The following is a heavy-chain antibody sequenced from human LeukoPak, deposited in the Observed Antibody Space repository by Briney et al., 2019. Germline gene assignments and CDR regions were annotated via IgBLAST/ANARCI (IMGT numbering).Heavy chain of an antibody. CDR3: ARHGPVGSSWTYYFDY. D-gene: IGHD6-13*01. CDR2: IYYSGST. J-gene: IGHJ4*02. CDR1: GGSISSGGYY. V-gene: IGHV4-39*01. Sequence: SETLSLSCTVSGGSISSGGYYWSWIRQHPGKGLEWIGYIYYSGSTYYNPSLKSRVTISVDTSKNQFSLKLSSVTAADTAVYYCARHGPVGSSWTYYFDYWGQGTLVTVSS.